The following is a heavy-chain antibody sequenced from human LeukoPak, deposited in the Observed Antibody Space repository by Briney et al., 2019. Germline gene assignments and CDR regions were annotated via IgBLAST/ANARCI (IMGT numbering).Heavy chain of an antibody. V-gene: IGHV3-30-3*01. CDR1: GFTFSSYA. D-gene: IGHD6-19*01. J-gene: IGHJ4*02. CDR2: ISYDGSNK. Sequence: PGRSLRLSCAASGFTFSSYAMHWVRQAPGKGLEWVAVISYDGSNKYYADSVKGRFTISRDNSKNTLYLQMNSLRAEDTAVYYCARRQNSVAGKAIDYWGQGTLVTVSS. CDR3: ARRQNSVAGKAIDY.